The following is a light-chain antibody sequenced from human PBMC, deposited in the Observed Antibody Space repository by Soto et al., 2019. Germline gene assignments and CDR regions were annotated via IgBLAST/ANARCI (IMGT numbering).Light chain of an antibody. Sequence: QSVLTQSPSASGTPGQRATISCSGSSSNIGSNYVYWYQQVPGTAPKLLIYRNNQRPSGVPDRFSGSKSGTSASLAISGLRSEDEADYYCAAWDDSLSGWVFGGGTKLTVL. CDR3: AAWDDSLSGWV. J-gene: IGLJ3*02. CDR2: RNN. V-gene: IGLV1-47*01. CDR1: SSNIGSNY.